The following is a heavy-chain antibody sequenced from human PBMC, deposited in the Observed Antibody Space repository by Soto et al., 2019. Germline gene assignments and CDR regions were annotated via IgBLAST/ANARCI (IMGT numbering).Heavy chain of an antibody. D-gene: IGHD3-9*01. J-gene: IGHJ4*02. CDR2: IIPIFGTA. CDR3: ARDYYDILTGYSY. CDR1: GGTFSSYA. Sequence: SVKVSCKASGGTFSSYAISWVRQAPGQGLEWMGGIIPIFGTANYAQKFQGRVTITADESTSTAYMELSSLRSEDTAVYYCARDYYDILTGYSYWGQGTLVTVSS. V-gene: IGHV1-69*13.